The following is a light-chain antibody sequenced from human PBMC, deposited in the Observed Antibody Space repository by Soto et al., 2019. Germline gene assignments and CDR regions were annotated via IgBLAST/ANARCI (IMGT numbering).Light chain of an antibody. CDR1: QSVSSSY. J-gene: IGKJ1*01. Sequence: EIVLTQSPGTLSLSPGERSTLXXRASQSVSSSYLAWYQQKPGQAPRLXXYGASSRATGIPDRFSGSGSGTDFTLTISRLEPEDFAVYYCQQYGSSPPWTFGQGTKVDIK. CDR3: QQYGSSPPWT. V-gene: IGKV3-20*01. CDR2: GAS.